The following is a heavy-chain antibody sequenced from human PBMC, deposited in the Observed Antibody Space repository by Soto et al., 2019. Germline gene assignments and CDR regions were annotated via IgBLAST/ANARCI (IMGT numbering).Heavy chain of an antibody. CDR3: TRLGDYYDSSGLDYYYGMDV. V-gene: IGHV3-73*01. D-gene: IGHD3-22*01. J-gene: IGHJ6*02. CDR1: GFTFSGSA. CDR2: IRSKANSYAT. Sequence: GGSLRLSCAASGFTFSGSAMHWVLQASWKGLEWVGRIRSKANSYATAYAASVKGRFTISRDDSKNTAYLQMNSLKTEDTAVYYCTRLGDYYDSSGLDYYYGMDVWGQGTTVTVSS.